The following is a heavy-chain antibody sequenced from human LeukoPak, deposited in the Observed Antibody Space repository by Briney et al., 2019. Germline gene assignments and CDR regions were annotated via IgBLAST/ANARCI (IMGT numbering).Heavy chain of an antibody. D-gene: IGHD4-17*01. CDR1: GGTFSSYA. V-gene: IGHV1-69*06. CDR2: IIPIFGTA. J-gene: IGHJ6*03. Sequence: GASVKVSCKASGGTFSSYAISWVRQAPGQGLEWMGGIIPIFGTANYAQKFQGRVSITADKSTSTAYMELSSLRSEDTALYYCARAAYGEGPDYYYVDVWGKGTTVTISS. CDR3: ARAAYGEGPDYYYVDV.